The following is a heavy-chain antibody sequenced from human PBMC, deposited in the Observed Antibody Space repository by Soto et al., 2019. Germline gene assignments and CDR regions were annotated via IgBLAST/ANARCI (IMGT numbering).Heavy chain of an antibody. J-gene: IGHJ6*02. CDR1: GYTFTSYD. CDR3: ALPGVAAAGTDYYYFGMDV. Sequence: QVQLVQSGDEVKKPGASVKVACKASGYTFTSYDINWLRQAPGQGLEWMGWISASNGNTNYAQKFQGRVTMTTDTSTSTAYMELRSLRPDDTAIYYCALPGVAAAGTDYYYFGMDVWVQGTTVTVSS. V-gene: IGHV1-18*01. D-gene: IGHD6-13*01. CDR2: ISASNGNT.